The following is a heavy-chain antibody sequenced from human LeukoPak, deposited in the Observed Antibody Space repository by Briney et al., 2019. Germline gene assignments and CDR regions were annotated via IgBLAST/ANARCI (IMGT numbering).Heavy chain of an antibody. CDR3: AREVASSVEY. V-gene: IGHV4-39*02. CDR2: IYYSGTT. CDR1: GDSIKSTSYH. J-gene: IGHJ4*02. D-gene: IGHD3-10*01. Sequence: SETLSLTCTVSGDSIKSTSYHWGWIRQPPGKGLEWIGSIYYSGTTYYNPSLISRLTISVDTSPNQFSLRLSSVTAADTAAYHSAREVASSVEYWGQGSLVTVSS.